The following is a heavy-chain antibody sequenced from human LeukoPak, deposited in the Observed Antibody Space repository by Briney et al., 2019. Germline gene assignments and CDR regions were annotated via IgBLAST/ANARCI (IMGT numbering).Heavy chain of an antibody. CDR3: AKGSSSRSYMDV. D-gene: IGHD6-13*01. CDR2: ISWNSGSI. Sequence: GGSLRLSCTVSGFTVSSNSMSWVRQAPGKELEWVSGISWNSGSIGYADSVKGRFTISRDNAKNSLYLQMNSLRAEDTALYYCAKGSSSRSYMDVWGKGTTVTISS. V-gene: IGHV3-9*01. J-gene: IGHJ6*03. CDR1: GFTVSSNS.